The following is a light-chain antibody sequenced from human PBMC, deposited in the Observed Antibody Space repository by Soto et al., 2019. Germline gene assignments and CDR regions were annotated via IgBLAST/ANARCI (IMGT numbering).Light chain of an antibody. CDR3: SSYTSSSTFYV. CDR1: ISDVGFYAR. J-gene: IGLJ1*01. CDR2: DVT. V-gene: IGLV2-18*02. Sequence: QSALTQPPSVSGSPGQSVTISCTGTISDVGFYARVSWYQQVPGTAPKLLIYDVTNRPSGVPDRFSGSKSGNTASLTISGLQAEDEADYYCSSYTSSSTFYVFGTGTKVTVL.